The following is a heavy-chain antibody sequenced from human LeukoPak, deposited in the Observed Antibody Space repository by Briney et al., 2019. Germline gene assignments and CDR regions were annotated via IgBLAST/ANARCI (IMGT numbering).Heavy chain of an antibody. V-gene: IGHV3-30*18. D-gene: IGHD2-15*01. CDR1: GFTFSSYG. CDR3: AKDKGIYGPVVSH. Sequence: PGRSLRLSCAASGFTFSSYGMHWVRQAPGKGLEWVAVISYDGSNKYYADSVKGRFTISRDNSKNTLYLQMNSLRAEDTAVYYCAKDKGIYGPVVSHWGQGTMVTVSS. J-gene: IGHJ3*01. CDR2: ISYDGSNK.